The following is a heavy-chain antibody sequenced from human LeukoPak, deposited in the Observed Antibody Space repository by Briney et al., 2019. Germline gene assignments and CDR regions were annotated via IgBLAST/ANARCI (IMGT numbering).Heavy chain of an antibody. Sequence: GGSLRLSCGASGFTFSDYAMNWVRQAPGRGLEWGSVISGSGDNTYYADSVKGRFTISRDNSKNTLYLQMNNLRAEDTALYYCAKAGCTSTTCYVNCWGQGTLVTVPS. D-gene: IGHD2/OR15-2a*01. CDR2: ISGSGDNT. CDR1: GFTFSDYA. CDR3: AKAGCTSTTCYVNC. V-gene: IGHV3-23*01. J-gene: IGHJ4*02.